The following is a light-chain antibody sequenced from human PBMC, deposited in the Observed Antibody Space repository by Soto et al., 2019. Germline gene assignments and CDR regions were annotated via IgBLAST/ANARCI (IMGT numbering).Light chain of an antibody. J-gene: IGKJ4*01. V-gene: IGKV1-5*01. CDR2: DAS. CDR1: QSISSW. Sequence: DIQSTHSPSTLSASVIDRVTITCRASQSISSWLTWYQQKPGKAPKLLIYDASSLEGGIPSRFSGSGSGTEFTLTISSLQPDDFATYYCQQYNSFPFTFGGGTKVDIK. CDR3: QQYNSFPFT.